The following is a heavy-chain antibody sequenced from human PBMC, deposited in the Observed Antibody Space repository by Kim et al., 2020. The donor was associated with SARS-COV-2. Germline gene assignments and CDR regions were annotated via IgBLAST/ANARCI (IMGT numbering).Heavy chain of an antibody. V-gene: IGHV4-39*01. CDR1: GGSISSSSYY. D-gene: IGHD2-15*01. CDR2: IYYSGST. J-gene: IGHJ5*02. CDR3: ARPSSPRGGKGWFDP. Sequence: SETLSLTCTVSGGSISSSSYYWGWIRQPPGKGLEWIGSIYYSGSTYYNPSLKSRVTISVDTSKNQFSLKLSSVTAADTAVYYCARPSSPRGGKGWFDPWGQGTLVTVSS.